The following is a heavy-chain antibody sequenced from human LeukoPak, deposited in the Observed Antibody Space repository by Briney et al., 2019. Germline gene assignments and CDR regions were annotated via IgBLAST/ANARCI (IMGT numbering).Heavy chain of an antibody. J-gene: IGHJ3*02. Sequence: KPSETLSLTCTVSGGSISNYYWSRIRQPAGKGLEWIGRIYTSGSTNYNPSLKSRVTMSVDTSKNQFSLKLSSVTAADTAVYYCARGGLGYCSGGSCGAFDIWGQGTMVTVSS. CDR1: GGSISNYY. CDR3: ARGGLGYCSGGSCGAFDI. V-gene: IGHV4-4*07. D-gene: IGHD2-15*01. CDR2: IYTSGST.